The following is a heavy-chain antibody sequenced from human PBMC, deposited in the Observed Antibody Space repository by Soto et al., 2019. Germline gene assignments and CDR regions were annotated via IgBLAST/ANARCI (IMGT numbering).Heavy chain of an antibody. J-gene: IGHJ4*02. Sequence: ASVKVSCKASGYTFTSYAMHWVRQAPGQRLEWMGWINAGNGNTKYSQKFQGRVTITRDTSASTAYMELSSLRSDDTAVYYCARLGHYYDSSGSAALDYWGQGTLVTVSS. CDR2: INAGNGNT. V-gene: IGHV1-3*01. CDR1: GYTFTSYA. CDR3: ARLGHYYDSSGSAALDY. D-gene: IGHD3-22*01.